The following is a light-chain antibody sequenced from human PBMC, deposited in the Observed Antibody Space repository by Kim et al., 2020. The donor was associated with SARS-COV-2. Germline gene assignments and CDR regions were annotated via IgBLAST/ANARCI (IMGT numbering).Light chain of an antibody. V-gene: IGKV3-15*01. CDR2: GTS. Sequence: SPGEKAPLSCNASQSVSSNLAWYQQKPGQAPRLLIYGTSTRATGIPARFSGSGSGTEFTLTISSLQSEDVAVYYCQQYNNWPSLTFGGGTKVDIK. CDR1: QSVSSN. CDR3: QQYNNWPSLT. J-gene: IGKJ4*01.